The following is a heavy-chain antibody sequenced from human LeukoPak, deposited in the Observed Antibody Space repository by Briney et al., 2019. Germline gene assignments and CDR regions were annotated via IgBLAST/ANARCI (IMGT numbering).Heavy chain of an antibody. CDR1: GFTFGSHA. CDR2: IFGSGGSP. J-gene: IGHJ4*02. V-gene: IGHV3-23*01. Sequence: PGGSLTLSCEASGFTFGSHAMYWVRQAPGKGLEWVAGIFGSGGSPHYADPVKGRFTISRDNSRNTVYLQINSLRAEDTAVYYCGKTTGGYSSGQKPAWPVDYWGQGTLVTVSS. CDR3: GKTTGGYSSGQKPAWPVDY. D-gene: IGHD5-18*01.